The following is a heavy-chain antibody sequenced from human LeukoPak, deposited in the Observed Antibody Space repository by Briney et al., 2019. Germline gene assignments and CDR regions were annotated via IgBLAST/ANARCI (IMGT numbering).Heavy chain of an antibody. CDR2: MFYSGGT. D-gene: IGHD1-26*01. J-gene: IGHJ4*02. Sequence: PSETLSLTCAVSGGSISSSSYYWGWIRQPPGKGLEWIGSMFYSGGTSYNPSLKSRVTISVDTSKNQFSLKLISVTAADTAVYYCARWMEYSGPVDHWGQGTLVTVSS. V-gene: IGHV4-39*01. CDR3: ARWMEYSGPVDH. CDR1: GGSISSSSYY.